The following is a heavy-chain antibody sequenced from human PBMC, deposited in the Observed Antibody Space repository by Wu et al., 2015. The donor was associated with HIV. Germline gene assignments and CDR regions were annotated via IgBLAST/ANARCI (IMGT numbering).Heavy chain of an antibody. CDR1: GYIFTSYY. V-gene: IGHV1-46*01. CDR2: INPSGGGT. D-gene: IGHD3-10*01. Sequence: QVQLVQSGAEMKKPGASVKISCRASGYIFTSYYMQWVRQAPGQGLEWMGIINPSGGGTSYAQKFQGRVTMTRDTSTSIVYMELSSLTSEDMAVYYCARMFGSETYYDELLDYVGPGNAGHRLL. CDR3: ARMFGSETYYDELLDY. J-gene: IGHJ4*02.